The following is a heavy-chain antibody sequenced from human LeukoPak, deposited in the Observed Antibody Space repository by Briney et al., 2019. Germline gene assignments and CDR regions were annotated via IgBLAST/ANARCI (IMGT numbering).Heavy chain of an antibody. D-gene: IGHD6-19*01. CDR1: GFTFSTYG. V-gene: IGHV3-30*02. Sequence: GGSLRLSCAASGFTFSTYGMHWVHQAPGKGLEWVAFIRYDGSNKYYADSVKGRFTISRDNSKNTLYLQMNSLRAEDTAVYYCANRPTVAVAGMGKAFDIWGQGTMVTVSS. CDR3: ANRPTVAVAGMGKAFDI. CDR2: IRYDGSNK. J-gene: IGHJ3*02.